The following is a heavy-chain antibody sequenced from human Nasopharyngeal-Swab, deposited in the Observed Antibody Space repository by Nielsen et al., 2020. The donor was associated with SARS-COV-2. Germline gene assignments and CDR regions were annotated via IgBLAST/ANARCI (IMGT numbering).Heavy chain of an antibody. CDR1: GFTFSSYA. D-gene: IGHD6-13*01. V-gene: IGHV3-30*04. CDR2: ISYDGSNK. J-gene: IGHJ4*02. Sequence: GGSLRLSCEASGFTFSSYAMHWVRQAPGKGLEWVAVISYDGSNKYYADSVKGRFTISRDNSKNTLYLQMNSLRAEDTAVYYCARAEVAAAYFDYWGQGTLVTVSS. CDR3: ARAEVAAAYFDY.